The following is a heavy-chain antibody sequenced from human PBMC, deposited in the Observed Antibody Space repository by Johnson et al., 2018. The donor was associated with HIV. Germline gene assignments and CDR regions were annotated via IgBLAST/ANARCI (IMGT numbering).Heavy chain of an antibody. D-gene: IGHD5-24*01. CDR3: ARERKVDMSTILSDAFDL. J-gene: IGHJ3*01. CDR2: ISYGGNKQ. V-gene: IGHV3-7*01. Sequence: EVQLVESGGGLVQPGGSLRLSCAASGFTFSSYAMSWVRQAPGKGLEWVAVISYGGNKQYYVDSVKGRFTISRDNAKNSLYLQMGSLRAEDMAVYYCARERKVDMSTILSDAFDLWGQGTMFTVSS. CDR1: GFTFSSYA.